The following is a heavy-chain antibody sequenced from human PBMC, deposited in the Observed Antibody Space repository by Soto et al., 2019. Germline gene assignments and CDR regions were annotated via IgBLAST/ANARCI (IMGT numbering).Heavy chain of an antibody. D-gene: IGHD2-2*02. CDR1: GDSVTSNSAA. Sequence: SQTLSLTCAISGDSVTSNSAAWNWIRQSPSRGLEWLGRTYYRSKWYNDYAVSVKSRITINPDTSKNQFSLQLDSVTPEDTAVYCCARDGHCSSTSCYTEDYYYYGMDVWGQGTTVTVSS. CDR3: ARDGHCSSTSCYTEDYYYYGMDV. J-gene: IGHJ6*02. CDR2: TYYRSKWYN. V-gene: IGHV6-1*01.